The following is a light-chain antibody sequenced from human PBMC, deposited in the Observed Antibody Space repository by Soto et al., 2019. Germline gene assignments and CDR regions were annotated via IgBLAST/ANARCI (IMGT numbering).Light chain of an antibody. Sequence: EIVLTQSPGTLSLSPGERATLSCRASQSVSSSYLAWYQQKPGQAPRLLFYGASSRSTGVPDRFSVSGSGTDFTLTISRLEPEDFAVYYCQQYHEWPPLTFGGGTRVDIK. J-gene: IGKJ4*01. CDR3: QQYHEWPPLT. CDR1: QSVSSSY. CDR2: GAS. V-gene: IGKV3-20*01.